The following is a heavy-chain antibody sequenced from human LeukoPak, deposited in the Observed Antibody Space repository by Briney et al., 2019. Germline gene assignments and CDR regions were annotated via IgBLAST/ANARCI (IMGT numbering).Heavy chain of an antibody. CDR1: GGSFSGYY. V-gene: IGHV4-34*01. D-gene: IGHD5-12*01. Sequence: PSETLSLTCAVYGGSFSGYYWSWIRQPPGKGLEWIGEINHSGSTNYNPSLKSRVTISVDTSKNQFSLKLSSVTAADTAVYYCAREKGGSGYDLATYYYYMDVWGKGTTVTVSS. J-gene: IGHJ6*03. CDR2: INHSGST. CDR3: AREKGGSGYDLATYYYYMDV.